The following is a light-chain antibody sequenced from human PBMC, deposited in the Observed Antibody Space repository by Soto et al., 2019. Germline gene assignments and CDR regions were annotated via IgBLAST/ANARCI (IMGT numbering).Light chain of an antibody. CDR2: GAS. Sequence: ENVLTQSPGTLSLSPGERATLSCRASQSVSSNYLAWYQQKPGQAPRLLIFGASSRVTGIPDRFSGSGSGTDFTLTISRLEPEDYAVDYCQQYGSSKTFGQGTKVEIK. J-gene: IGKJ1*01. CDR1: QSVSSNY. V-gene: IGKV3-20*01. CDR3: QQYGSSKT.